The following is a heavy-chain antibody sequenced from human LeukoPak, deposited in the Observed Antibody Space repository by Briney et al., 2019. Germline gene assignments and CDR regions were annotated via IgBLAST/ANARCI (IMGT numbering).Heavy chain of an antibody. J-gene: IGHJ2*01. CDR2: FGSAGDT. CDR3: VRGALPGDNWYFDL. V-gene: IGHV3-13*01. CDR1: GFPFSAYD. Sequence: GGSLRLSCETSGFPFSAYDMHWVRQAPGKGLKWVSAFGSAGDTYYPGAVRGRFTISRDYAKNSLYLQMNSLRTGDTAVYFCVRGALPGDNWYFDLWGRGTLVTVAS.